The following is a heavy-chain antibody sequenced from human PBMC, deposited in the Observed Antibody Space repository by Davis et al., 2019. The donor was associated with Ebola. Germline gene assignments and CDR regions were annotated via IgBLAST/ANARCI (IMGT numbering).Heavy chain of an antibody. D-gene: IGHD2-15*01. CDR2: INTGNGNT. Sequence: ASVKVSCKASGFTFTSYAIHWVRQAPGQRLEWMGWINTGNGNTEYSQKFQGRVTIIRDTSASTVYMDLSSLRSEDTAVYYCARSPVRVVVAANSLVGWFDPWGQGTLVTVSS. V-gene: IGHV1-3*04. J-gene: IGHJ5*02. CDR1: GFTFTSYA. CDR3: ARSPVRVVVAANSLVGWFDP.